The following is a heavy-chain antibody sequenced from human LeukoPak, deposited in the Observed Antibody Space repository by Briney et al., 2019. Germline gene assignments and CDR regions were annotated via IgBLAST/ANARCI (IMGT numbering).Heavy chain of an antibody. CDR3: ARGDCSGGSCYLSLTTIDY. Sequence: GGSLRLSCAASRFTFSSYGMHWVRQAQGKGLEWVSSMSTSSSYIYYADSLKGRFTISRDNAKNSLYLQMNSLRAEDTAVYYCARGDCSGGSCYLSLTTIDYWGQGTLVTVSS. D-gene: IGHD2-15*01. J-gene: IGHJ4*02. CDR2: MSTSSSYI. CDR1: RFTFSSYG. V-gene: IGHV3-21*01.